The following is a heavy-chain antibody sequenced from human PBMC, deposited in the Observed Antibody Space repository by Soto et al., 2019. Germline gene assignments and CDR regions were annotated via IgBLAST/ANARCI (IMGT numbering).Heavy chain of an antibody. V-gene: IGHV4-34*01. CDR1: GGSFSGYY. CDR2: INHSGST. D-gene: IGHD3-10*01. J-gene: IGHJ6*02. Sequence: SETLSLTCAVYGGSFSGYYWSWIRQPPGKGLEWIGEINHSGSTNYNPSLKSRVTISVDTSKNQFSLKLSSVTAADTAVYYCARAPYGSGSYSRAYYGMDVWGQGTTVTVSS. CDR3: ARAPYGSGSYSRAYYGMDV.